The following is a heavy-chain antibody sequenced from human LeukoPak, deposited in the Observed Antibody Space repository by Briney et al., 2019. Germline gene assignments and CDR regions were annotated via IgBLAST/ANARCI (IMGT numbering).Heavy chain of an antibody. CDR1: GFTFSSYS. Sequence: GGSLRLSCAASGFTFSSYSMNWVRPAPGKGLEWVSSISRSSSYIYYADSVKGRFTISRDNAKNSLYLQMNSLRAEDTAVYYCARGPFSFIAAHNGEEYYFDYWGQGTLVTVSS. CDR2: ISRSSSYI. CDR3: ARGPFSFIAAHNGEEYYFDY. V-gene: IGHV3-21*01. J-gene: IGHJ4*02. D-gene: IGHD6-13*01.